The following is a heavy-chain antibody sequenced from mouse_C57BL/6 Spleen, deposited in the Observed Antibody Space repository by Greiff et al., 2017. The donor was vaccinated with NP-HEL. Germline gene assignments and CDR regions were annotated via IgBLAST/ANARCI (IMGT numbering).Heavy chain of an antibody. CDR1: GYAFSSYW. J-gene: IGHJ1*03. V-gene: IGHV1-80*01. Sequence: QVQLQQSGAELVKPGASVKISCKASGYAFSSYWMNWVKQRPGKGLEWIGQIYPGDGDTNYNGKFKGKATLTADKSSSTAYMQLSSLTSEDSAVYFCAKGGPYSNYWYFDVWGTGTTVTVSS. D-gene: IGHD2-5*01. CDR2: IYPGDGDT. CDR3: AKGGPYSNYWYFDV.